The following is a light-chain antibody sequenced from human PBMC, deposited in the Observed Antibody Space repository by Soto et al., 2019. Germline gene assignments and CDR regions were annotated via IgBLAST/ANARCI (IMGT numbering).Light chain of an antibody. V-gene: IGKV3-20*01. CDR1: QSISSSY. CDR3: QQYGSSRFT. J-gene: IGKJ3*01. Sequence: EIVLTQSPGTLSLSPGERATLSCRASQSISSSYLAWYQQKPGQAPRLLVYGASSSATGIPDRFSGSGSGTDFTLTISILEPEDFAVYYCQQYGSSRFTFGPGTKVDIK. CDR2: GAS.